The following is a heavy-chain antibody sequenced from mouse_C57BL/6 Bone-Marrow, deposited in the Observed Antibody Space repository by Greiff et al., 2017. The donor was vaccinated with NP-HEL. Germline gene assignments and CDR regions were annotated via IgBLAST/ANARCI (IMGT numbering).Heavy chain of an antibody. CDR1: GYTFTSYW. D-gene: IGHD1-2*01. Sequence: QVQLQQPGAELVRPGTSVKLSCKASGYTFTSYWMHWVKQRPGQGLEWIGVIDPSDSYTNYTQKFKGKATLTVDKTSSTAYMQLSSLTSEESAVYYCAREGYYGPRDYWGQGTTLTVSS. J-gene: IGHJ2*01. CDR2: IDPSDSYT. CDR3: AREGYYGPRDY. V-gene: IGHV1-59*01.